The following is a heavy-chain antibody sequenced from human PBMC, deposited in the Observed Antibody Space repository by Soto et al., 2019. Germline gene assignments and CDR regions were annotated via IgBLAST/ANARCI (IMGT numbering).Heavy chain of an antibody. CDR2: ISSSSSYI. D-gene: IGHD6-19*01. CDR1: GFTFSSYS. V-gene: IGHV3-21*01. Sequence: SGGSLRLSCAASGFTFSSYSMNWVRQAPGKGLEWVSSISSSSSYIYYADSVKGRFTISRDNAKNSLYLQMNSLRAEDTAVYYCARDLRIAVAGRGFDYWGQGTLVIVYS. J-gene: IGHJ4*02. CDR3: ARDLRIAVAGRGFDY.